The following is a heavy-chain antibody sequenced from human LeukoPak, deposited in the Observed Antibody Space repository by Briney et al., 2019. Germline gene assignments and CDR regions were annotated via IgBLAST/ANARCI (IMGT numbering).Heavy chain of an antibody. CDR1: GITFSDHY. CDR3: ARRAGAYSHPYDY. J-gene: IGHJ4*02. D-gene: IGHD4/OR15-4a*01. Sequence: GGSLRLSCAASGITFSDHYMRWIRQAPGKGLEWLSYISSGGDSIYYADSVKGRFTISRDNAKNSLYLQMNSLRAEDTAVYYCARRAGAYSHPYDYWGQGTLVTVSS. CDR2: ISSGGDSI. V-gene: IGHV3-11*01.